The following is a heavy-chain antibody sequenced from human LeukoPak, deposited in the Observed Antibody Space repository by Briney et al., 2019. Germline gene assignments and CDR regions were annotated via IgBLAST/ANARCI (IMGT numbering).Heavy chain of an antibody. D-gene: IGHD4-11*01. J-gene: IGHJ6*03. CDR3: AGGRTTVTPYYYYMDV. CDR1: GGTFSSYA. CDR2: IIPIFGTA. Sequence: VKVSCKASGGTFSSYAISWVRQAPGQGLEWMGRIIPIFGTANYAQKFQGRVTITADESTSTAYMELSSLRSEDTAVYYCAGGRTTVTPYYYYMDVWGKGTTVTVSS. V-gene: IGHV1-69*15.